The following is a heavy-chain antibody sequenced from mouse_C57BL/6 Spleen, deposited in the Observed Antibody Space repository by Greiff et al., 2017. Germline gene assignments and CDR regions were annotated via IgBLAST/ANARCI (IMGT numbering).Heavy chain of an antibody. J-gene: IGHJ3*01. V-gene: IGHV2-5*01. CDR1: GFSLTSYG. D-gene: IGHD1-1*01. CDR2: IWRGGST. Sequence: VKLQESGPGLVQPSQSLSITCTVSGFSLTSYGVHWVRQSPGKGLEWLGVIWRGGSTDYNAAFMSRLSITKDNSKSQVFFKMNSLQADDTAIYYCAKGGVVATEEFAYWGQGTLVTVSA. CDR3: AKGGVVATEEFAY.